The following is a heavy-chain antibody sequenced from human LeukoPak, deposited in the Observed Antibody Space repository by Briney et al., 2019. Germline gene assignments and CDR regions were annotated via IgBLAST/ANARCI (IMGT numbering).Heavy chain of an antibody. CDR3: ARGYYGMEV. V-gene: IGHV1-2*02. J-gene: IGHJ6*02. CDR2: INPKTGDT. Sequence: ASVKVSCKASGYTFTGQYLYWARQTPGQGLEWMGWINPKTGDTDSAQNFQGRVTMTRDTSITTVYMELSSLTSDDTAVYYCARGYYGMEVWGQGTTVTVPS. CDR1: GYTFTGQY.